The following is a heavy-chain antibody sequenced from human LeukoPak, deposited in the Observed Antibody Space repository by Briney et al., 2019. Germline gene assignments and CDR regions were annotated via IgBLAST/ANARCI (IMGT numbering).Heavy chain of an antibody. CDR3: AREAIAAGKNFDY. D-gene: IGHD6-25*01. CDR1: GYAITSHF. CDR2: VHPNGDST. Sequence: ASVKVSCKASGYAITSHFMHWLRQAPGQGLEWVGTVHPNGDSTTYAQSFQGRVAMTRDTSTSTVYMDLSSLRSEDTAVYYCAREAIAAGKNFDYWGQGTQVTVSS. V-gene: IGHV1-46*01. J-gene: IGHJ4*02.